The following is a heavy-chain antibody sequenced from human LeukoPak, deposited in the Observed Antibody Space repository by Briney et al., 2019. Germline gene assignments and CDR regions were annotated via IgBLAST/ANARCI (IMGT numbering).Heavy chain of an antibody. CDR1: GGSISSSSYY. V-gene: IGHV4-39*01. CDR2: IYYSGST. Sequence: PSETLSLTCTVSGGSISSSSYYWGWIRQPPGKGLEWIGSIYYSGSTYYNPSLKSRVTISVDTSKNQFSLKLSSVTAADTAVYYCARQPIVVVPAATDYWGQGTLATVSS. J-gene: IGHJ4*02. D-gene: IGHD2-2*01. CDR3: ARQPIVVVPAATDY.